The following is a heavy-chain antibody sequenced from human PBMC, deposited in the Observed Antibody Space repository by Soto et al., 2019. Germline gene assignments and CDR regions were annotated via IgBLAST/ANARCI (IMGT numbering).Heavy chain of an antibody. V-gene: IGHV5-51*01. CDR2: IYPGDSDT. CDR1: GYSFSNYW. D-gene: IGHD3-22*01. J-gene: IGHJ4*02. Sequence: GESLKISCKGSGYSFSNYWIGWVRQMPGKGLEWMGIIYPGDSDTRYSPSFQGQVTISADKSINTAYLQWSSLKASDTAMYYCARQIYDSDSGPNFQYYFDSWGQGTLVTVSS. CDR3: ARQIYDSDSGPNFQYYFDS.